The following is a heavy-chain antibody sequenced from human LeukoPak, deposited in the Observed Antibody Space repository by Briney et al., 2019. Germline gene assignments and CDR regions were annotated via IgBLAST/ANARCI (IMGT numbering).Heavy chain of an antibody. V-gene: IGHV4-59*08. CDR3: ASGGHAYGDYVDAFDI. CDR1: GGSISSYY. Sequence: PSETLSLTCTVSGGSISSYYWSWIRQPPGKGLEWIGYIYYSGSTYYNPSLKSRVTISVDTFKNQFSLKLSSVTAADTAVYYCASGGHAYGDYVDAFDIWGQGTMVTVSS. J-gene: IGHJ3*02. CDR2: IYYSGST. D-gene: IGHD4-17*01.